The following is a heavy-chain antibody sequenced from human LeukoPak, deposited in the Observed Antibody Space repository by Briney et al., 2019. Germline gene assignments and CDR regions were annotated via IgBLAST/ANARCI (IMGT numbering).Heavy chain of an antibody. V-gene: IGHV3-21*01. CDR3: ARAGYYMLSWANFDY. CDR1: GFTCSSYS. CDR2: ISSSSSYI. D-gene: IGHD3-9*01. J-gene: IGHJ4*02. Sequence: KPGGSLRLXCAASGFTCSSYSMNWVRRAPGKGLEWVSSISSSSSYIYYADSVKGRFTISRDNAKNSLYLQMNSLRAEDTAVYYCARAGYYMLSWANFDYWGQGTLVTVSS.